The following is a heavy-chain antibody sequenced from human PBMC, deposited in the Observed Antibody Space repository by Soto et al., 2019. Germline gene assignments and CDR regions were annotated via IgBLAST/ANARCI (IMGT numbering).Heavy chain of an antibody. V-gene: IGHV3-49*03. J-gene: IGHJ3*02. CDR2: IRSKAYGGTT. D-gene: IGHD6-19*01. CDR1: GFTFGDYA. CDR3: TRDRIAVGRPDAFDI. Sequence: GGSLRLSCTASGFTFGDYAMSWFRQAPGKGLEWVGFIRSKAYGGTTEYAASVKGRFTISRDDSKSIAYLQMNSLKTEDTAVYYCTRDRIAVGRPDAFDIWGQGTMVTVSS.